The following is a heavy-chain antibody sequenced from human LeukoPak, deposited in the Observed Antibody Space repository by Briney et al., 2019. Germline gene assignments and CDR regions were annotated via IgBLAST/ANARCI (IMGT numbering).Heavy chain of an antibody. D-gene: IGHD3-22*01. V-gene: IGHV1-2*02. J-gene: IGHJ4*02. Sequence: ASVKVSCKASGYTFTGYYMHWVRQATGQGLEWMGWINPNSGGTNYAQKFQGRVTMTRDTSISTAYMELSSLRSEDTAVYYCATASHYYDSSGYGNWGQGTLVTVSS. CDR1: GYTFTGYY. CDR3: ATASHYYDSSGYGN. CDR2: INPNSGGT.